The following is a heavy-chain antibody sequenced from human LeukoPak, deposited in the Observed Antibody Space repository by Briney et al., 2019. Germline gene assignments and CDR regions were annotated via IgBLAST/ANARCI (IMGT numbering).Heavy chain of an antibody. J-gene: IGHJ4*02. Sequence: GGSLRLSCAASGFTFSGYWMSWVRQAPGKGLEWVSSISSSSSYIYYADSVKGRFTISRDNAKNSLYLQMNSLRAEDTAVYYCASSLRYFDWLSFDYWGQGTLVTVSS. CDR3: ASSLRYFDWLSFDY. D-gene: IGHD3-9*01. CDR1: GFTFSGYW. V-gene: IGHV3-21*01. CDR2: ISSSSSYI.